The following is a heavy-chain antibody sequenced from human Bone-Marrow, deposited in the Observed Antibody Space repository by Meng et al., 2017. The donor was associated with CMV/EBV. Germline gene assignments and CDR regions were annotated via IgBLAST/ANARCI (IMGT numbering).Heavy chain of an antibody. Sequence: LAFSNYAMHWIRRAPDKGLEWVTVIENDERDRCYADSVKSQFVISRDNSKNTLFLQMNSLRPEDAAVYYCARGVRLYDSSGYYNYWGQGTLVTVSS. J-gene: IGHJ4*02. CDR1: LAFSNYA. V-gene: IGHV3-30*09. CDR3: ARGVRLYDSSGYYNY. CDR2: IENDERDR. D-gene: IGHD3-22*01.